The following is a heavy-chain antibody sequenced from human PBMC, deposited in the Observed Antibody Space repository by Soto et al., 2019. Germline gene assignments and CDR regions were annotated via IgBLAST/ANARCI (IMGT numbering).Heavy chain of an antibody. V-gene: IGHV1-18*01. D-gene: IGHD2-2*01. J-gene: IGHJ4*02. CDR2: ISAYNGNT. CDR1: GYTFTSYG. CDR3: ARGYCSSTSCYANPEFDY. Sequence: ASVKVSCKASGYTFTSYGISWVRQAPGQGLEWMGWISAYNGNTNYAQKLQGRVTMTTDTSTSTACMELRSLRSDDTAGYYCARGYCSSTSCYANPEFDYWGQGTLVTVSS.